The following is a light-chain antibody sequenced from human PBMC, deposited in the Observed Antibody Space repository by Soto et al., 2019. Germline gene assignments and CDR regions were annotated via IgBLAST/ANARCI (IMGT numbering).Light chain of an antibody. Sequence: IQLTQSPSSLSASVGDRVTITCRASQDIRNLLAWYQHKPGKAPKPLIYDASTLKTGVPSRFSGSGSGSEFNFTITGLQPDDFATYFCQQYNTYATFGQGTRLEIK. CDR3: QQYNTYAT. V-gene: IGKV1-5*01. J-gene: IGKJ5*01. CDR2: DAS. CDR1: QDIRNL.